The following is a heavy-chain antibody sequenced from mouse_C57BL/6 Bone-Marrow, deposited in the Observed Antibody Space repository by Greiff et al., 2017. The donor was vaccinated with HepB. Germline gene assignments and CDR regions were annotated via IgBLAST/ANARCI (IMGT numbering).Heavy chain of an antibody. CDR2: IHPNSGST. D-gene: IGHD2-4*01. J-gene: IGHJ4*01. CDR1: GYTFTSYW. V-gene: IGHV1-64*01. Sequence: QVHVKQPGAELVKPGASVKLSCKASGYTFTSYWMHWVKQRPGQGLEWIGMIHPNSGSTNYNEKFKSKATLTVDKSSSTAYMQLSSLTSEDSAVYYCAREGIYYDYDDLYYAMDYWGQGTSVTVSS. CDR3: AREGIYYDYDDLYYAMDY.